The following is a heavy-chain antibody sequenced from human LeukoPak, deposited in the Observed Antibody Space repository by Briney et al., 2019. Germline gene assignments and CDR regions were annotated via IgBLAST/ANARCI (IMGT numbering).Heavy chain of an antibody. CDR1: GFTFSDYY. V-gene: IGHV3-11*01. CDR3: ARDFEATEKFDY. J-gene: IGHJ4*02. CDR2: ISSSGSTI. Sequence: PGGSLRLSCAASGFTFSDYYMSWTRQAPGKGLEWVSYISSSGSTIYYADSVKGRFTISRDNAKNSLYLQMNSLRAEDTAVYYCARDFEATEKFDYWGQGTLVTVSS.